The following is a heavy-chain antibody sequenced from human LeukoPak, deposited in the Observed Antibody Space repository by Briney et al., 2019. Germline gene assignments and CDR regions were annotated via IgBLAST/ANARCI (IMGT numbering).Heavy chain of an antibody. CDR1: GFTVSSIY. J-gene: IGHJ5*02. Sequence: GGSLRLSCAVSGFTVSSIYMSWVRQAPGKGLEWVSSIYSDGNTYYADSVKGRFTIPRDSSRNTLYLQMNSLRVEGSAVYYCAGDTHSSSWYDHWGQGTLVTVSS. CDR3: AGDTHSSSWYDH. CDR2: IYSDGNT. D-gene: IGHD6-13*01. V-gene: IGHV3-53*01.